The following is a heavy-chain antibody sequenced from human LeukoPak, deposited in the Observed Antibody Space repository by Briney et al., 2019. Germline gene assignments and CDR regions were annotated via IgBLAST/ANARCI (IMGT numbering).Heavy chain of an antibody. CDR1: GGSISSGDYY. V-gene: IGHV4-30-4*01. D-gene: IGHD3-22*01. J-gene: IGHJ4*02. CDR3: ARGGYYDSSGYSVFDY. Sequence: SQTLSLTCTVSGGSISSGDYYWSWIRQPPGKGLEWIGYIYYSGSTYYNPSLKSRVTISVDTSKNQFSLKLRPVTAADTAVYYCARGGYYDSSGYSVFDYWGQGTLVTVSS. CDR2: IYYSGST.